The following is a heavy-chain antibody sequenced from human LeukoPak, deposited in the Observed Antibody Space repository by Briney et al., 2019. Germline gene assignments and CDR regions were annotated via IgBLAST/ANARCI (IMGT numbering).Heavy chain of an antibody. Sequence: SETLSLTCTVSGGSISSYYWSWIRQPPGKGLERIGSIYHSGNTYYNPSLKSRVTISVDTSKNQFSLKLSSVTAADTAVYYCARLSGGSSWYGTGGYYFDYWGQGTLVTVSS. CDR3: ARLSGGSSWYGTGGYYFDY. CDR1: GGSISSYY. J-gene: IGHJ4*02. D-gene: IGHD6-13*01. V-gene: IGHV4-59*04. CDR2: IYHSGNT.